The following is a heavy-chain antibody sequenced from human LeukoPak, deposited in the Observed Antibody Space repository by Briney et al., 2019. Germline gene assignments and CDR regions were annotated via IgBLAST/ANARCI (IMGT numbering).Heavy chain of an antibody. V-gene: IGHV3-15*01. J-gene: IGHJ4*02. CDR2: IKSKTDGGTT. Sequence: KPGGSLRLSCAASGFTFSNAWMSWVRLAPGKGLEWVGRIKSKTDGGTTDYAAPVKGRFTISRDDSKNTLYLQMNSLKTEDTAVYYCTTDMGYSSGWYGDWGQGTLVTVSS. CDR3: TTDMGYSSGWYGD. D-gene: IGHD6-19*01. CDR1: GFTFSNAW.